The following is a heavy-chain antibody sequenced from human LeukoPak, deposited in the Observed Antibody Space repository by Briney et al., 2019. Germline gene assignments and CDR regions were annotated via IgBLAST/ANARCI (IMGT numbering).Heavy chain of an antibody. J-gene: IGHJ5*02. CDR2: VYYSGST. Sequence: SETLSLTCTVSGGSISSSSYYWGWIRQPPGKGLEWIGNVYYSGSTYYNPSLKSRVTISVDTSKNQFSLKLISVTAADTAVYYCARLTQGVVVVIALYNWIDPWGQGTPVTVSS. CDR3: ARLTQGVVVVIALYNWIDP. CDR1: GGSISSSSYY. V-gene: IGHV4-39*01. D-gene: IGHD2-21*01.